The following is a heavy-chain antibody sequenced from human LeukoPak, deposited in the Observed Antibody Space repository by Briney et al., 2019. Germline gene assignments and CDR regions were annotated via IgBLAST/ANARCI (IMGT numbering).Heavy chain of an antibody. J-gene: IGHJ5*02. CDR3: ARIPGGDYHSPA. Sequence: PGGSLRLSCAASRFTFSSYAMHWVRQAPGKGLEYVSAISSNGGSTYYANSVKGRFTISRDNSKNTLYLQMGSLRAEDMAVYYCARIPGGDYHSPAWGQGTLVTVSS. V-gene: IGHV3-64*01. D-gene: IGHD2-21*02. CDR2: ISSNGGST. CDR1: RFTFSSYA.